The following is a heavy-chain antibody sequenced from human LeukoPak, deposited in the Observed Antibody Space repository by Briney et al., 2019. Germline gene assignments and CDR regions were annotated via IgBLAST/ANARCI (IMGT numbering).Heavy chain of an antibody. J-gene: IGHJ5*02. V-gene: IGHV1-18*01. D-gene: IGHD2-15*01. CDR2: ISAYNGNT. CDR1: GYTFTCYG. CDR3: ARLGSGYCSGGSCSFWFDP. Sequence: ASVTVSCKASGYTFTCYGISWVRQAPGQGLEWMGWISAYNGNTNYAQKLQGRVTMTTDPSTSTAYMERRSLRSDDTAGYYCARLGSGYCSGGSCSFWFDPWGQGTLVTVSS.